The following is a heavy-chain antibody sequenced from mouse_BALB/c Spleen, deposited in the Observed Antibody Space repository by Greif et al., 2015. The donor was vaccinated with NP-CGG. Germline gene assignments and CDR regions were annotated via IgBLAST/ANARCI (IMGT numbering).Heavy chain of an antibody. V-gene: IGHV1S130*01. J-gene: IGHJ2*01. CDR3: ALGRDYFDY. Sequence: QVQLQQPGSVLVSPGASVKLSCKASGYTFTSSWMHWAKQRPGQGLEWIGEIHPNSGNTNYNEKFKGKATLTVDTPSSTAYVDLRSLTSEDSAVYYCALGRDYFDYWGQGTTLTVSS. CDR2: IHPNSGNT. D-gene: IGHD4-1*01. CDR1: GYTFTSSW.